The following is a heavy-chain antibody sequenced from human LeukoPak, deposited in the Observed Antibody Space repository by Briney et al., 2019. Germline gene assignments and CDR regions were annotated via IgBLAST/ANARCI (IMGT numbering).Heavy chain of an antibody. V-gene: IGHV4-4*07. D-gene: IGHD3/OR15-3a*01. CDR2: IYTSGST. Sequence: PETLSLTCTVSGGSISSYYWSWIRQPAGKGLEWIGRIYTSGSTNYNPSLKSRVTISVDKSKNQFSLKLSSVTAADTAVYYCARDLDGPILGGWFDPWGHGTLVTVSS. CDR1: GGSISSYY. CDR3: ARDLDGPILGGWFDP. J-gene: IGHJ5*02.